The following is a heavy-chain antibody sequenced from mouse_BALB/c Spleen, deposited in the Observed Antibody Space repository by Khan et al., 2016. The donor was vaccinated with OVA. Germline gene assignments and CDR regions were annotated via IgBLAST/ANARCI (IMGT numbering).Heavy chain of an antibody. Sequence: VELVESGPGLVAPSQSLSITCTVSGFSLTGYGVHWVRQPPGKGLEWLGMIWGDGSTDYNSALKSRLSISKDNSKSQVFLKMNSLQTDDTARYYCARELRLGGFAYWGQGTLVTVSA. CDR3: ARELRLGGFAY. V-gene: IGHV2-6-7*01. J-gene: IGHJ3*01. CDR1: GFSLTGYG. D-gene: IGHD1-2*01. CDR2: IWGDGST.